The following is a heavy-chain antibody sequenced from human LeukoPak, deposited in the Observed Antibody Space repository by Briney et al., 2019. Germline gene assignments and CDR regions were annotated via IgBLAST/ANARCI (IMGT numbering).Heavy chain of an antibody. V-gene: IGHV3-23*01. Sequence: GGSLRLSCAASRFTFSSYAMSWVRQAPGKGLEWVSAISGSGGSTYYADSVKGRFTISRDNSKNTLYLQMSSLRAEDTAVYYCAKDTGVRCSGGSCYPDYWGQGTLVTVSS. CDR1: RFTFSSYA. J-gene: IGHJ4*02. CDR3: AKDTGVRCSGGSCYPDY. CDR2: ISGSGGST. D-gene: IGHD2-15*01.